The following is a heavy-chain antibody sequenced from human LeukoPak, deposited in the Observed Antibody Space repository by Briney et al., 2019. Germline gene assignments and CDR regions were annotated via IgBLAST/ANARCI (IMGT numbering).Heavy chain of an antibody. Sequence: SETLSLTCTVSGYSISSGYYWGWIRQPPGKGLEWIGSIYHSGSTYYNPPLKSRVTISVDTSKNQFSLKLSSVTAADTAVYYCARDRVVGAIGYYYMDVWGKGTTVTVSS. J-gene: IGHJ6*03. CDR1: GYSISSGYY. CDR2: IYHSGST. CDR3: ARDRVVGAIGYYYMDV. V-gene: IGHV4-38-2*02. D-gene: IGHD1-26*01.